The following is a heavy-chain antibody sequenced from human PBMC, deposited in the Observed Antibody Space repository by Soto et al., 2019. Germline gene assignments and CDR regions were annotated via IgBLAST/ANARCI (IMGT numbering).Heavy chain of an antibody. CDR1: GFTFSSYG. Sequence: GGSLRLSCAASGFTFSSYGMHWVRQAPGKGLEWVAVIWYDGSNKYYADSVKGRFTISRDNSKNTLYLQMNSLRAEDTAVYYCARGPYGSGIYGMDVWGQGTTVTVSS. CDR2: IWYDGSNK. V-gene: IGHV3-33*01. J-gene: IGHJ6*02. CDR3: ARGPYGSGIYGMDV. D-gene: IGHD3-10*01.